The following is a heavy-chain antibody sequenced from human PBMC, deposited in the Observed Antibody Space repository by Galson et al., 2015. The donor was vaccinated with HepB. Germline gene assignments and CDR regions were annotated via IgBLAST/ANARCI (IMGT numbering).Heavy chain of an antibody. V-gene: IGHV4-31*03. CDR3: ARFLIPAAQGAFDI. Sequence: TLSLTCTVSAGSINSGAYYWSWIRQHPGKGLEWIGYIYYGGTTYYNPSHKSRLTISLDTSKNQFSLKLTSVTAADTAVYYCARFLIPAAQGAFDIWGQGTMVIVSS. D-gene: IGHD2-2*01. CDR2: IYYGGTT. J-gene: IGHJ3*02. CDR1: AGSINSGAYY.